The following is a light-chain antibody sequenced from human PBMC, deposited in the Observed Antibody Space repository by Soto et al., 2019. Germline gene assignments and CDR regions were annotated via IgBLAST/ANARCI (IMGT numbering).Light chain of an antibody. Sequence: EIVLTQSPGTLSLSPGERATLSCSASQSVTSSYLAGYKQKPGQAPRLLMYGASSRATGIPDRFSGSGSGTDFTLTISRLEPEDFAVYYCQQYGSSPYTFGQGTKLDIK. CDR2: GAS. CDR1: QSVTSSY. CDR3: QQYGSSPYT. V-gene: IGKV3-20*01. J-gene: IGKJ2*01.